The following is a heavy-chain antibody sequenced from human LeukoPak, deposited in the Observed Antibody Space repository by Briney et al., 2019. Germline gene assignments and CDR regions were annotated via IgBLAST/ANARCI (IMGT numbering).Heavy chain of an antibody. CDR3: ARDLVTVTKGFDI. D-gene: IGHD4-17*01. CDR2: ISHIGRT. V-gene: IGHV4-59*11. CDR1: GDSFSSHY. Sequence: SETLSLTCAVSGDSFSSHYWTWIRQSPGTGLEWIGYISHIGRTNYDPSLKSRVTISIDTSKNQFSLKLGSVTAADTAVYYCARDLVTVTKGFDIWGQGTMVSVSS. J-gene: IGHJ3*02.